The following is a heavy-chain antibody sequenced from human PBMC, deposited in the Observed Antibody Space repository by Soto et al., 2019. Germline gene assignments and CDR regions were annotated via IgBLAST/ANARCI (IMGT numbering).Heavy chain of an antibody. CDR3: AMVRGVSRYYYYGMDV. Sequence: PGGSLRLSCAASGFTFSSYAMSWVRQAPGKGLEWVSAISGSGGSTYYADSVKGRFTISRDNSKNTLYLQMNSLRAEDTAVYYCAMVRGVSRYYYYGMDVWGQGTTVTVSS. CDR2: ISGSGGST. CDR1: GFTFSSYA. D-gene: IGHD3-10*01. J-gene: IGHJ6*02. V-gene: IGHV3-23*01.